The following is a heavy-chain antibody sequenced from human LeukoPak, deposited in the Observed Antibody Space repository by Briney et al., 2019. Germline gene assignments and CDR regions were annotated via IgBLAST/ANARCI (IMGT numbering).Heavy chain of an antibody. CDR2: INSDGSSA. V-gene: IGHV3-74*01. J-gene: IGHJ4*02. D-gene: IGHD4-11*01. CDR3: AKDGHYSNFYFDY. Sequence: GGSLRLSCEASEFTFNDYWMHWVRQGPGKGLVWVSRINSDGSSASYADSVKGRFTISRHNAKNTVYLQMNSLRAEDTAVYYCAKDGHYSNFYFDYWGQGTLVTVSS. CDR1: EFTFNDYW.